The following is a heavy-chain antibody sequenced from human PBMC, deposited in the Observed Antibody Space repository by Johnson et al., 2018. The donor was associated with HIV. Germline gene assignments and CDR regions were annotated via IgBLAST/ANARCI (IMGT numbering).Heavy chain of an antibody. Sequence: MQLVESGGGVVQPGRSLRLSCAASGFTFSSYPMHWVRQAPGKGLEWVSVIYSGGSTYYADSVKGRFTISRDNSKNTLYLQMNSLRAEDTAVYYCARDVDKDAFDIWGQGTMVTVSS. CDR3: ARDVDKDAFDI. CDR1: GFTFSSYP. J-gene: IGHJ3*02. CDR2: IYSGGST. D-gene: IGHD5-12*01. V-gene: IGHV3-66*01.